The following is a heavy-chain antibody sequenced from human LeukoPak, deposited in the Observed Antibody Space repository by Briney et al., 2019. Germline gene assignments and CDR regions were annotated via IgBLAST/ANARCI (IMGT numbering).Heavy chain of an antibody. J-gene: IGHJ4*02. D-gene: IGHD4-23*01. V-gene: IGHV3-53*01. Sequence: GGSLRLSCAASGFTVSSNYMSWVRQAPGKGLEWVSVIYSGGSTYYADSVKGRFTISRDNSKNTLYLQMNSLRAEDTAVYYCARVGYGGNSGVFDYWGQGTLVTVSS. CDR3: ARVGYGGNSGVFDY. CDR1: GFTVSSNY. CDR2: IYSGGST.